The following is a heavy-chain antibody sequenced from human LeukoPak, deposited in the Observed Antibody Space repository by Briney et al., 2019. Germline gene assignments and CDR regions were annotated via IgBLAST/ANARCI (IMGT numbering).Heavy chain of an antibody. Sequence: GGSLRLSCAASGFTFSSYSMNWVRQAPGKGLEWVSAISGSGGSTYYADSVKGRFTISRDNSKNTLYLQMNSLRAEDTAVYYCAKDEGQWLVYYFDYWGQGTLVTVSS. J-gene: IGHJ4*02. CDR3: AKDEGQWLVYYFDY. CDR2: ISGSGGST. D-gene: IGHD6-19*01. V-gene: IGHV3-23*01. CDR1: GFTFSSYS.